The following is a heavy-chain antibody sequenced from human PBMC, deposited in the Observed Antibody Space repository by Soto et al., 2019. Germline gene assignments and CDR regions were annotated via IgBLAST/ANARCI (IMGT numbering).Heavy chain of an antibody. J-gene: IGHJ3*02. V-gene: IGHV1-24*01. CDR2: FDPEDGET. Sequence: QVQLVQSGAEVKKPGASVKVSCKVSGYTLTELSMHWVRQAPGKGLEWMGGFDPEDGETIYAQKFQGRVTMTEDTSTDTAYMERSRLRSDDTAVYYCATSGYGDYEDGNDAFDIWGQGTMVTVSS. D-gene: IGHD4-17*01. CDR1: GYTLTELS. CDR3: ATSGYGDYEDGNDAFDI.